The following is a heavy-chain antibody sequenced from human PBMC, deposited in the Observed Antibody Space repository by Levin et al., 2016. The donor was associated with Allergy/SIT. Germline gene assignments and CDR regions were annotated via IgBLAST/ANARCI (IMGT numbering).Heavy chain of an antibody. CDR3: AREGVPGTLDD. CDR1: GFSFDTYG. CDR2: IRYDGSNK. D-gene: IGHD6-19*01. Sequence: GESLKISCAASGFSFDTYGMHWVRQAPGKGLEWVTVIRYDGSNKDYADSVKGRFTISRDNSKNTLYLQMGSLRADDTAVYYCAREGVPGTLDDWGQGTLVTVSS. J-gene: IGHJ4*02. V-gene: IGHV3-30*02.